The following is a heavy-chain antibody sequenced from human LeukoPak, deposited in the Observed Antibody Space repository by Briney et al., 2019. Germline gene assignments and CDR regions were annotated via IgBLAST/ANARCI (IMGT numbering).Heavy chain of an antibody. V-gene: IGHV4-34*01. D-gene: IGHD3-9*01. Sequence: SETLSLTCAVFGGSFSGYYWSWIRQTPEKGLEWIGEMSHTGATNYNPSLKSRVTVSVDTSKKQFSLNLRSVTAADTAVYYCARGLHYNILTGGMDVWGQGTTVIVSS. CDR3: ARGLHYNILTGGMDV. CDR2: MSHTGAT. J-gene: IGHJ6*02. CDR1: GGSFSGYY.